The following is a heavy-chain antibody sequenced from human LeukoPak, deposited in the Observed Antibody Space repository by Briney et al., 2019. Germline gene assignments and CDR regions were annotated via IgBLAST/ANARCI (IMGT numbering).Heavy chain of an antibody. CDR1: GFTFSSYA. CDR3: AKSSYYDSSGYYREYYFDY. D-gene: IGHD3-22*01. CDR2: ISYDGSNK. Sequence: GGSLRLSCAASGFTFSSYAMHWVRQAPGKGLEWVAVISYDGSNKYYADSVKGRFTISRDNSKNTVYLQMNSLRAEDTAVYYCAKSSYYDSSGYYREYYFDYWGQGTLVTVSS. J-gene: IGHJ4*02. V-gene: IGHV3-30-3*02.